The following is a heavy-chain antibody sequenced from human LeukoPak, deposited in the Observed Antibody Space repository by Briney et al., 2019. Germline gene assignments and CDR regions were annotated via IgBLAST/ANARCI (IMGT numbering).Heavy chain of an antibody. CDR2: ISSSSGTI. J-gene: IGHJ4*02. V-gene: IGHV3-48*01. Sequence: GGSLRLSCAASGFTSSSYSMNWVRQAPGKGLEWVSYISSSSGTIYYADSVKGRFTISRDNAKNSLYLQMDSPRAEDTAMYYCANSIGGSGSYYAFEHWGQGTLVTVSS. CDR1: GFTSSSYS. D-gene: IGHD3-10*01. CDR3: ANSIGGSGSYYAFEH.